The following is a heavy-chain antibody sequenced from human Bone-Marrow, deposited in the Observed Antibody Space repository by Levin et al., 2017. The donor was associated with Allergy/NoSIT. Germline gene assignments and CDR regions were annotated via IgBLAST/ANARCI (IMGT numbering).Heavy chain of an antibody. Sequence: LSLTCVASGFTFSKYDMNWVRQAPGKGLEWVSFISGSSATVYYADSVKGRFTISRDNAKKSLYLQMDNLRDEDTAVYFCARDRTYESSGYYSGINGLFDFWGQGTLVAVSS. V-gene: IGHV3-48*02. CDR3: ARDRTYESSGYYSGINGLFDF. D-gene: IGHD3-22*01. CDR1: GFTFSKYD. CDR2: ISGSSATV. J-gene: IGHJ5*01.